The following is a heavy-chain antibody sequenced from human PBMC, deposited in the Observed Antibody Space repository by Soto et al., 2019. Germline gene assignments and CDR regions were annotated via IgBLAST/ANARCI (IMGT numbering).Heavy chain of an antibody. CDR1: GFTFSSFG. D-gene: IGHD5-18*01. CDR3: AKANTPMATGARLDY. J-gene: IGHJ4*02. V-gene: IGHV3-30*18. Sequence: GGSLRLSCAASGFTFSSFGMHWVRQAPGKVLEWVAVTSYDGSKRDYADSVKGRFTISRDNSKNTLYLQMDSLRPEDTAVYYCAKANTPMATGARLDYWGQGTLVTVSS. CDR2: TSYDGSKR.